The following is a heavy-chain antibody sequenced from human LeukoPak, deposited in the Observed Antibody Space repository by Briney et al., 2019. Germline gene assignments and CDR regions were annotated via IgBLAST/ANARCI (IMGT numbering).Heavy chain of an antibody. D-gene: IGHD2/OR15-2a*01. CDR1: GFTFSSHA. CDR3: ARDVSLHFYYFDY. CDR2: ISYDGSNK. V-gene: IGHV3-30-3*01. J-gene: IGHJ4*02. Sequence: SGGSLRLSCAASGFTFSSHAMHWVRQAPGKGLEWVAVISYDGSNKYYADSVKGRFTISRDNSKNTLYLQMNSLRAEDTAVYFCARDVSLHFYYFDYWSQGTLVTVSS.